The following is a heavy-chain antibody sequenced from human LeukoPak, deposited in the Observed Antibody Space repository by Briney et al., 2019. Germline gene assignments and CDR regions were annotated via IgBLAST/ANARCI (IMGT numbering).Heavy chain of an antibody. CDR1: GFTFSSYA. Sequence: GGSLRLSCAASGFTFSSYAMSWLRQAPGKGLEWVSAISGSGGSTYYADSVKGRFTISRDNSKNTLYLQMNSLRAEDTAVYYCAKEKFIANPHVLLWFENWGQGTLVTVSS. D-gene: IGHD3-10*01. V-gene: IGHV3-23*01. CDR2: ISGSGGST. J-gene: IGHJ5*02. CDR3: AKEKFIANPHVLLWFEN.